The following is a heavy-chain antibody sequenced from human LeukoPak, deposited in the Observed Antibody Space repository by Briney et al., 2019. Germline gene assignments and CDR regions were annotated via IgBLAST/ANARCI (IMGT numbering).Heavy chain of an antibody. V-gene: IGHV4-39*07. CDR3: ARVSIFGVVIYYYYGMDV. CDR2: INHSGST. J-gene: IGHJ6*02. Sequence: SETLSLTCTVSGGSISSSSYYWSWIRQPPGKGLEWIGEINHSGSTNYNPSLKSRVTISVDTSKNQFSLKLSSVTAADTAVYYCARVSIFGVVIYYYYGMDVWGQGTTVTVSS. CDR1: GGSISSSSYY. D-gene: IGHD3-3*01.